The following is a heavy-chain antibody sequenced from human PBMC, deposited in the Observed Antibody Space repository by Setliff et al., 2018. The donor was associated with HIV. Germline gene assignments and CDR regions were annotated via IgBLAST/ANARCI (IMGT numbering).Heavy chain of an antibody. CDR1: GGSFSGHY. J-gene: IGHJ4*02. D-gene: IGHD1-1*01. CDR2: INHSGST. V-gene: IGHV4-34*01. CDR3: ARRGWNGYKSFED. Sequence: NPSETLSLTCAVYGGSFSGHYWSWIRQPPGKGLEWIGEINHSGSTNCNPSLQSRVTISVDTSKKQVSLNVRSVTAADTAVYYCARRGWNGYKSFEDWGQGTQVTVSS.